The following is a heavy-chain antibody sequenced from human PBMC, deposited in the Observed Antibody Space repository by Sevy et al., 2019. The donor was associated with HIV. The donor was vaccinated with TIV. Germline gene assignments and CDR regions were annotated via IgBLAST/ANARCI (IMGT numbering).Heavy chain of an antibody. D-gene: IGHD5-18*01. CDR2: INGIGGST. J-gene: IGHJ4*02. CDR3: AKGAGIQIWSNFDY. V-gene: IGHV3-23*01. Sequence: GESLKISCAASGITFSRFAMSWVRQAPRKGLEWVSAINGIGGSTYYADSVKGRFTISRDNSKNTLYLQMNSLRAEDTAVFYCAKGAGIQIWSNFDYWGQGTLVTVSS. CDR1: GITFSRFA.